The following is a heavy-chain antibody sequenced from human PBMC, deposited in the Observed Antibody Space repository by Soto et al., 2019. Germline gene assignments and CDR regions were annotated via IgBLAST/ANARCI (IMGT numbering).Heavy chain of an antibody. CDR1: GGSISSYY. D-gene: IGHD2-21*01. CDR3: ARVASGGYYGMDV. J-gene: IGHJ6*02. V-gene: IGHV4-59*01. Sequence: PSETLSLTCTVSGGSISSYYWSWIRQPPGKGLEWIGYIYYSGSTNYNPSLKSRVTISVDTSKNQFSLKLSSVTAADTAVYYCARVASGGYYGMDVWGQGTPVTVSS. CDR2: IYYSGST.